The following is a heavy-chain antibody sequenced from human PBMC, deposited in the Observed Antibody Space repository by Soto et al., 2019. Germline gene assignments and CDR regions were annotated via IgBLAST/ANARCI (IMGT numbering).Heavy chain of an antibody. CDR3: ARGPPYNNFGVYWPYYYMDV. Sequence: QVQLVQSGAEVKKPGASVKVSCKASGYTFTSSDINCVRQATGQGLEWMGWMNPNSGDTGYTQKFKGSVTLTGNTSISTAYLEMSSLTSEDTAVYCCARGPPYNNFGVYWPYYYMDVWGKGTTVTVSS. CDR1: GYTFTSSD. J-gene: IGHJ6*03. D-gene: IGHD4-17*01. CDR2: MNPNSGDT. V-gene: IGHV1-8*01.